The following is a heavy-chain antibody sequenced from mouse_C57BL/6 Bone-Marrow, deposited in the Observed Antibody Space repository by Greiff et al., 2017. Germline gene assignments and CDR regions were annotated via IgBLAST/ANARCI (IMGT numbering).Heavy chain of an antibody. D-gene: IGHD3-1*01. CDR2: ISYDGSN. J-gene: IGHJ2*01. Sequence: ESGPGLVKPSQSLSLTCSVTGYSIPSGYYWNWLRQFPGNKLEWMGYISYDGSNNYNPSLKNRISITRDTSNNQFFMKLNSETSENTATYYCARDLGGLFDYWGQGTTLTVSS. V-gene: IGHV3-6*01. CDR1: GYSIPSGYY. CDR3: ARDLGGLFDY.